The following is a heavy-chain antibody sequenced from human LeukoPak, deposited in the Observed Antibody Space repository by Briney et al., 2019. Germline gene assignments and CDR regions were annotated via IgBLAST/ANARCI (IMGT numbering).Heavy chain of an antibody. Sequence: SETLSLTCTVSGGSISSYYWSWLRQPPGKGLEYIGYTHYSGSTNYNPSLKSRVTISLDTSGNQFSLKLSSVTAADTAVYYCASVRSSGWYTGYWGQGTLVTVSS. D-gene: IGHD6-19*01. V-gene: IGHV4-59*01. CDR3: ASVRSSGWYTGY. CDR1: GGSISSYY. J-gene: IGHJ4*02. CDR2: THYSGST.